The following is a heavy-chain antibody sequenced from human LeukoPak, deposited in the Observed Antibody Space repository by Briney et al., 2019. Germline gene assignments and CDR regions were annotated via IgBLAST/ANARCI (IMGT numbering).Heavy chain of an antibody. D-gene: IGHD2-15*01. CDR3: AKDIGRYSPYYFDY. CDR1: GFPFSPYT. CDR2: ISSSNSHI. Sequence: PGGSLRLSCATSGFPFSPYTVNWVRQAPGKGLEWVSFISSSNSHIHYADSVKGRFSISRDNAKNSLYVQMNSLRAEDTAVYYCAKDIGRYSPYYFDYWGQGTLVTVSS. V-gene: IGHV3-21*01. J-gene: IGHJ4*02.